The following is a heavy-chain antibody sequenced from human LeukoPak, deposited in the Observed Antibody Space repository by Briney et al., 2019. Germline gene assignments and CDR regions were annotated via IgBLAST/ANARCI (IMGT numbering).Heavy chain of an antibody. CDR1: GYTLTDSY. J-gene: IGHJ3*01. D-gene: IGHD5-24*01. Sequence: GTSVKVSCKASGYTLTDSYVHWVRQAPGQVLEWMGLIDPDGGNTNYAQNFQGRVTLTRDTSTSTLYMELSSLRSEDTAIYYCARIRDGYNDAYDLWGQGTVVTVPS. CDR2: IDPDGGNT. CDR3: ARIRDGYNDAYDL. V-gene: IGHV1-46*01.